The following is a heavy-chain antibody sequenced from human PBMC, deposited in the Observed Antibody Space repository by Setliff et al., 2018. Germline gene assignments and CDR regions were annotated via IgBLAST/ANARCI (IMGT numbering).Heavy chain of an antibody. Sequence: ASVKVSCKATGHTFTSYFMQWVRQAPGQGLEWMGMINPSGGYTIYAQKFQGRVTMTRDTSTSTVYLELSSLRSEDTAVYYCARGLIVLPGPSGDMGYFDYWGQGTLVTVSS. J-gene: IGHJ4*02. CDR1: GHTFTSYF. CDR3: ARGLIVLPGPSGDMGYFDY. V-gene: IGHV1-46*01. D-gene: IGHD2-8*01. CDR2: INPSGGYT.